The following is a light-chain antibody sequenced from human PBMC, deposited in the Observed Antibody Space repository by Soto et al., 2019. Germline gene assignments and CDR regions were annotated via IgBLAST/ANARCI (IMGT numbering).Light chain of an antibody. CDR3: QQLFDYPLT. CDR2: AAS. CDR1: QSIRSY. Sequence: DIQMTQSPSSLSASVGDRVTITCRASQSIRSYLNWYPQKPGKAPKLLIYAASSLQSGVPSRFSCSGAGTDCTRPISSLQPEDVDTDYCQQLFDYPLTFGGGTKVDIK. V-gene: IGKV1-39*01. J-gene: IGKJ4*01.